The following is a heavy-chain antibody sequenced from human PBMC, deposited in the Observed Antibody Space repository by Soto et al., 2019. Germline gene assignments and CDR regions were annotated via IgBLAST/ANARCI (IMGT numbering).Heavy chain of an antibody. J-gene: IGHJ6*02. Sequence: QVQLVESGGGVVQPGRSLRLSCAASGFTFSSYAMHWVRQAPGKGLEWVAVISYDGSNKYYADSVKGRFTISRDNSKNTLYLQMNSLRAEDKAVYYCARAKLDDFWSGYRGGYYYGMDVWGQGTTVTVSS. CDR2: ISYDGSNK. CDR3: ARAKLDDFWSGYRGGYYYGMDV. CDR1: GFTFSSYA. D-gene: IGHD3-3*01. V-gene: IGHV3-30-3*01.